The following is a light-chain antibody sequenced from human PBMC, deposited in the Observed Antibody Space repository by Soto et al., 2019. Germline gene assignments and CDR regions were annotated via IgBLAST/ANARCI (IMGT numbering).Light chain of an antibody. J-gene: IGKJ4*01. CDR3: QQRASLFT. CDR1: QSVSSS. CDR2: DAS. V-gene: IGKV3-11*01. Sequence: EIVLTQSPATLSLSPGDRATLSCRTSQSVSSSLAWYQQKPGQAPRLLIYDASNRATGIPARFSGSGSGTDFTPTISSLQPEDFAVYYCQQRASLFTFGGGTKVDIK.